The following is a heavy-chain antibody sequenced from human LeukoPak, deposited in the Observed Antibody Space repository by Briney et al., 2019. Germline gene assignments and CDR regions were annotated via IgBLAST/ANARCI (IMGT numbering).Heavy chain of an antibody. Sequence: PGGSLRLSCAASGFTFSSYSMNWVRQAPGKGLEWVSSISSSSSYIYYADSVKGRFTISRDNAKNTLYLQMNSLRAEDTAVYYCARGRDGYNYRGYWGQGTLVTVSS. D-gene: IGHD5-24*01. V-gene: IGHV3-21*01. J-gene: IGHJ4*02. CDR1: GFTFSSYS. CDR3: ARGRDGYNYRGY. CDR2: ISSSSSYI.